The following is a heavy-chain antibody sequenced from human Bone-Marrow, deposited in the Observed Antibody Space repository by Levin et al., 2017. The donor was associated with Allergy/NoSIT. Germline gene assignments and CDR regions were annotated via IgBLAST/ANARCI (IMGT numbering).Heavy chain of an antibody. V-gene: IGHV1-69*13. CDR1: GGTFSSYA. CDR2: IIPIFGTA. J-gene: IGHJ4*02. Sequence: ASVKVSCKASGGTFSSYAISWVRQAPGQGLEWMGGIIPIFGTANYAQKFQGRVTITADESTSTAYMELSSLRSEDTAVYYCATENRGLAAAGTTAFDYWGQGTLVTVSS. D-gene: IGHD6-13*01. CDR3: ATENRGLAAAGTTAFDY.